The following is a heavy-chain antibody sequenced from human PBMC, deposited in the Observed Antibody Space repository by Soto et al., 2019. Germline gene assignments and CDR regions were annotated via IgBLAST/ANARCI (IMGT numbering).Heavy chain of an antibody. Sequence: GESLKISCKGSGYSFINYWVAWVRQMPGKGLEWMGIVNPGDSDTRYSPSFQGQVTVSADKSISTAYLYWRSLKASDTAMYYCVRPDSTGYYAYWGQGTLVTVSS. CDR1: GYSFINYW. V-gene: IGHV5-51*01. D-gene: IGHD3-22*01. CDR2: VNPGDSDT. CDR3: VRPDSTGYYAY. J-gene: IGHJ4*02.